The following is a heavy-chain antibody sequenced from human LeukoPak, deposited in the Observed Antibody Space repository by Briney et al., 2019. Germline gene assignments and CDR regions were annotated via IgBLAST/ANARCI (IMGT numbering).Heavy chain of an antibody. CDR2: ISNNGGST. V-gene: IGHV3-64D*09. D-gene: IGHD5-24*01. J-gene: IGHJ3*02. Sequence: PGGSLRLSCSASGFTFSNYAMCWVRQAPGKRLEYVSAISNNGGSTYNADSAKGRFTISRDNSKNTLYLQMSSLRAEDTAVYYCVKVKEMSTIFDASDIWGQGTMVTVSS. CDR3: VKVKEMSTIFDASDI. CDR1: GFTFSNYA.